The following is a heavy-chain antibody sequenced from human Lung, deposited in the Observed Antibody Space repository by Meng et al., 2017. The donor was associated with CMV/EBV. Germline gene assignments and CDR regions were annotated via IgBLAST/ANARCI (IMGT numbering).Heavy chain of an antibody. Sequence: GESXKISCAASGFTFSSYAMHWVRQAPGKGLEWVAVISYDGSNKYYADSVKGRFTISRDNSKNMLYLQLNSLRAEDTAVYYCARIVTGITMIVVALDYWGEGXLVTVSS. CDR2: ISYDGSNK. D-gene: IGHD3-22*01. CDR3: ARIVTGITMIVVALDY. J-gene: IGHJ4*02. CDR1: GFTFSSYA. V-gene: IGHV3-30-3*01.